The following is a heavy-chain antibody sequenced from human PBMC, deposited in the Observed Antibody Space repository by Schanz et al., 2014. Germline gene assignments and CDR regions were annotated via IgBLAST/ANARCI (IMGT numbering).Heavy chain of an antibody. J-gene: IGHJ6*02. V-gene: IGHV3-11*01. CDR1: GFTFSDYY. CDR2: ISNSGYTI. CDR3: ARAPPPYSSSPYYWYYGMDV. Sequence: VQLVESGGGLVKPGGSLRLSCAASGFTFSDYYMNWIRQAPGKGLEWVSYISNSGYTIYYADSVKGRFTISRDNAKNSLYLQRNSLRAEDTAVYYWARAPPPYSSSPYYWYYGMDVWGQGTTVTVSS. D-gene: IGHD6-6*01.